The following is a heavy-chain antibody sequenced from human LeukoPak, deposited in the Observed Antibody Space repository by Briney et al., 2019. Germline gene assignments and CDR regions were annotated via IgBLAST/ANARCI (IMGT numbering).Heavy chain of an antibody. CDR2: IIPIFGTA. CDR3: ATVYYYDSSGYYYRAFDI. CDR1: GGTFSSYA. Sequence: SVKVSCKASGGTFSSYAISWVRQAPGQGLEWMGGIIPIFGTANYAQKFQGRVTITADKSTSTAYMELSSLRSEDTAVYYCATVYYYDSSGYYYRAFDIWGQGTMVTVSS. V-gene: IGHV1-69*06. J-gene: IGHJ3*02. D-gene: IGHD3-22*01.